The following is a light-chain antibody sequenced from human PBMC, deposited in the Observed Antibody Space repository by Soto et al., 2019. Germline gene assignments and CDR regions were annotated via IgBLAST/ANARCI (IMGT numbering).Light chain of an antibody. CDR3: QQYSTWPIT. J-gene: IGKJ5*01. V-gene: IGKV3D-15*01. CDR2: GAS. CDR1: QSISSNF. Sequence: EIVLTQSPGTLSLSPGEGATLSCRASQSISSNFLAWYQQKRGQAPRLLIFGASNRATGIPASFSGSGSGTEFSLSINSLQSEDFAVYFCQQYSTWPITFGQGTRLEIK.